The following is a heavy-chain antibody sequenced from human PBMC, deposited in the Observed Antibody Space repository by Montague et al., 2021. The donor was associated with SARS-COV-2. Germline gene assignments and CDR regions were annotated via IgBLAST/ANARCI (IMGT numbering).Heavy chain of an antibody. CDR2: VYYSRSS. CDR1: GDSVSHDF. J-gene: IGHJ4*02. CDR3: VRDPAPSGSGTFYDY. D-gene: IGHD1-26*01. V-gene: IGHV4-59*02. Sequence: SETRSLTCTAAGDSVSHDFWTWIRQPPGKGLEWIGYVYYSRSSSYNPSLRGRVSIAVDTSKNQFSLRLSTVTAADTAIYYCVRDPAPSGSGTFYDYWGQGTLVAVSS.